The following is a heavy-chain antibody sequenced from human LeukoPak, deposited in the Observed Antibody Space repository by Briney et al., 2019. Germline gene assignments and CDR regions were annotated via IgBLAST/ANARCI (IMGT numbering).Heavy chain of an antibody. J-gene: IGHJ5*02. V-gene: IGHV4-39*01. CDR2: IYYGENT. CDR1: GGSISSGPYY. CDR3: ARRKNTAIAMVRGVRGGLNWFDP. D-gene: IGHD3-10*01. Sequence: SETLSLTCTVSGGSISSGPYYWGWIRQPLGKGLEWIGNIYYGENTYYNPSLRSRVTISIDTSKNQFYLKLSSLTAADTAVYYCARRKNTAIAMVRGVRGGLNWFDPWGQGTLVTVSS.